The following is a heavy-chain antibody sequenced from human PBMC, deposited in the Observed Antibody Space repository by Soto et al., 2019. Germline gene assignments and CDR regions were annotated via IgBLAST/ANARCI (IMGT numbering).Heavy chain of an antibody. CDR2: FDPEDGET. J-gene: IGHJ5*02. CDR3: ATALGGYSGYNWFDP. D-gene: IGHD5-12*01. CDR1: GYTLTELS. Sequence: ASVKVSCKVSGYTLTELSMHWVRQAPGQGLEWMGGFDPEDGETIYAQKFQGRVTMPEDTATDTAYMELSSLRSEDTAVYDCATALGGYSGYNWFDPWGQRTLVTVSS. V-gene: IGHV1-24*01.